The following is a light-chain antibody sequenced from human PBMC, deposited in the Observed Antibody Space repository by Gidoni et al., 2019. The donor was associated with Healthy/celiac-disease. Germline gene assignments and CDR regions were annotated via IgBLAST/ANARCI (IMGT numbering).Light chain of an antibody. Sequence: IVLTHSPDSLPVSLGERATINCKSSQSVLYSSNNKNYLAWYQQKPGQPPKLLIYWASTRESGVPDRFSGSGSGTDFTLTISSLQAEDVAVYYCQQYYSTPYTFGQGTKLEIK. CDR2: WAS. CDR3: QQYYSTPYT. CDR1: QSVLYSSNNKNY. V-gene: IGKV4-1*01. J-gene: IGKJ2*01.